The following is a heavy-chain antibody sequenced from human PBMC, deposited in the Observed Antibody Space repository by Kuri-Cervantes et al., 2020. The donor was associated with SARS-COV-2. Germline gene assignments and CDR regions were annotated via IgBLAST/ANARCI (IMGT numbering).Heavy chain of an antibody. D-gene: IGHD2-21*01. CDR1: GFTVSSNY. CDR2: IYSGGST. Sequence: GGSLRLSCAASGFTVSSNYMSWVRQAPGKGLEWVSVIYSGGSTYYADSVKGRFTISRDNSKNTLYLQMKSLRTEDTALYYCARDRVGVHDSWGQGTLVTVSS. V-gene: IGHV3-66*01. CDR3: ARDRVGVHDS. J-gene: IGHJ4*02.